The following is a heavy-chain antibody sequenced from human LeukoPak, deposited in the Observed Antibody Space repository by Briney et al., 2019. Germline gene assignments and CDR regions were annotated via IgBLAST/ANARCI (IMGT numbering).Heavy chain of an antibody. Sequence: ASVKVSFKASGYTFTSYYMHWVRQAPGQGLEWMGWINTNTGNPTYAQGFTGRFVFSLDTSVSTAYLQISSLKAEDTAVYYCAREEGAAAGTFKFDPWGQGTLVTVSS. V-gene: IGHV7-4-1*02. J-gene: IGHJ5*02. D-gene: IGHD6-13*01. CDR3: AREEGAAAGTFKFDP. CDR2: INTNTGNP. CDR1: GYTFTSYY.